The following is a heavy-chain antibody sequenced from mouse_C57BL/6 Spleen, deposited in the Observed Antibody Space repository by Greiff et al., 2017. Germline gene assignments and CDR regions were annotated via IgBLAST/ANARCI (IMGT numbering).Heavy chain of an antibody. J-gene: IGHJ4*01. V-gene: IGHV1-15*01. CDR3: TRSLNTTVVALYAMDY. D-gene: IGHD1-1*01. Sequence: QVQLQQSGAELVRPGASVTMSCKASGYTFTDYEMHWVKQTPVHGLEWIGSIDPETGGTAYNQKFKGKAILTADKSSSTAYMVLRSLTSEVSSVYYCTRSLNTTVVALYAMDYWGQGTSGTVSS. CDR1: GYTFTDYE. CDR2: IDPETGGT.